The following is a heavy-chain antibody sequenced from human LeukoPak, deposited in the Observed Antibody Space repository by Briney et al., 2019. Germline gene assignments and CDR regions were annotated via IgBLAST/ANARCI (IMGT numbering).Heavy chain of an antibody. CDR1: GYGFTDYY. V-gene: IGHV1-2*02. J-gene: IGHJ5*02. Sequence: ASLTVSFQASGYGFTDYYVHWIRQAPGQGLAWMGWINPSSGATIYAQKFQGRVTMTRDTFTTTAYMEINSLVSDDTAVYYCARGWQINSSGGFVDPWGQGTLVTVSS. CDR2: INPSSGAT. CDR3: ARGWQINSSGGFVDP. D-gene: IGHD6-6*01.